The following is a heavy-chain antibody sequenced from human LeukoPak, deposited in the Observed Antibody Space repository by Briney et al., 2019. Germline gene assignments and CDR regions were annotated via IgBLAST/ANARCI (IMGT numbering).Heavy chain of an antibody. V-gene: IGHV1-2*02. Sequence: ASVKVSCKASGYTFTGYYMHWVRQAPGQGLEWMGWINPNSGGTNYAQKFQGRVIMTRDTSISTAYMELSRLRSDDTAVYYSATAVVPAAIRSYYMDVWGKGTTVTVSS. CDR2: INPNSGGT. D-gene: IGHD2-2*01. CDR3: ATAVVPAAIRSYYMDV. CDR1: GYTFTGYY. J-gene: IGHJ6*03.